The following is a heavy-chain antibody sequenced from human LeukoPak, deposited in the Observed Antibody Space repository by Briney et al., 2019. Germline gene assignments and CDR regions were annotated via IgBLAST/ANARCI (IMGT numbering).Heavy chain of an antibody. CDR2: IHYNGNT. Sequence: PSETLSLTCTVSGGSISSYYWSWFQQPPGKGLEWIGYIHYNGNTNYNPSLKSRVTISVDASKNQFSLKLSSVTDADAAVYFCASGLGPRQWLINYWGQGTLVTVSS. D-gene: IGHD6-19*01. CDR3: ASGLGPRQWLINY. CDR1: GGSISSYY. V-gene: IGHV4-59*01. J-gene: IGHJ4*02.